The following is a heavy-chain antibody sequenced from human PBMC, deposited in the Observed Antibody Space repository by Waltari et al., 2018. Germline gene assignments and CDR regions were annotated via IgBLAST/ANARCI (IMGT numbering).Heavy chain of an antibody. CDR1: GDTFSSYA. CDR3: AREVRPYYYMDV. V-gene: IGHV1-69*01. Sequence: QVQLVQSGAEVQKPGSSVKVSCKTSGDTFSSYAINWVRQAPGQGLEWMGGIIPIFGTAIYAQRFQGRVTITADESTSTAYMELSSLRSEDTAVYYCAREVRPYYYMDVWGKGTTVTVSS. CDR2: IIPIFGTA. J-gene: IGHJ6*03.